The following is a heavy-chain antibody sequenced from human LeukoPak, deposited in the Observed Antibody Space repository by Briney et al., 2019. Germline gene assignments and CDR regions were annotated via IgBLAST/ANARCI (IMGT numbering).Heavy chain of an antibody. CDR3: ARRRVGTHFDS. J-gene: IGHJ4*02. CDR2: MNPNSGNT. V-gene: IGHV1-8*03. D-gene: IGHD1-14*01. CDR1: GYTFTSYD. Sequence: ASVTVSCKASGYTFTSYDINWVRQAPGQGHEWMGWMNPNSGNTDYALKFQGRVTITRNTSISKAYMELSSLRSQDTAVYYCARRRVGTHFDSWGQGTLVTVSS.